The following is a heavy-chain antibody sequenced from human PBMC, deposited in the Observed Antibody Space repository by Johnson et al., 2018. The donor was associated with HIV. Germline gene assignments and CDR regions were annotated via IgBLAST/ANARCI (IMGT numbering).Heavy chain of an antibody. J-gene: IGHJ3*02. D-gene: IGHD5-18*01. CDR3: ASGYSYGPDSFDI. V-gene: IGHV3-30-3*01. CDR1: RFTFSSYS. Sequence: QVQLVESGGGVVQPGRSLRLSCAASRFTFSSYSMHWVRQAPGKGLEWVAVISFDGSNKYYADSVKGRFTISRDNSKNTLYLQMKSLRSEDTAVYYCASGYSYGPDSFDIWGQGTMVTVSS. CDR2: ISFDGSNK.